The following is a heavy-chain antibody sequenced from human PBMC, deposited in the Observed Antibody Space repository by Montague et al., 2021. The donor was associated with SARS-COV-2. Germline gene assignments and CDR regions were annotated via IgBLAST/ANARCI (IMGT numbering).Heavy chain of an antibody. D-gene: IGHD5-12*01. CDR1: GGSISSNF. CDR2: IYYSGST. V-gene: IGHV4-59*01. J-gene: IGHJ4*02. CDR3: ARTSGYDPLFDF. Sequence: SETLSPTCTVSGGSISSNFWSWIRQPPGKGLEWIGYIYYSGSTNYNPSLKSRVTISVDTSKKQFSLQLSSVTAADTAVYYCARTSGYDPLFDFWGQGTLVTVSS.